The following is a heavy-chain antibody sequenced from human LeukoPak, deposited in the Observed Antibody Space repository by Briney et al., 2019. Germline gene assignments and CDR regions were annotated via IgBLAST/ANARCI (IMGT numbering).Heavy chain of an antibody. CDR1: GGSISSSSYY. D-gene: IGHD1-26*01. J-gene: IGHJ4*02. CDR3: ARRGSYRSLDY. Sequence: PSETLSLTCTVSGGSISSSSYYWGWIRQPPGKGLEWIGSIYYSGSTYYNPSLKSRVTISVDTSKNQFSLKLSSVTAADTAVYYCARRGSYRSLDYWGQGTLVTVSS. CDR2: IYYSGST. V-gene: IGHV4-39*01.